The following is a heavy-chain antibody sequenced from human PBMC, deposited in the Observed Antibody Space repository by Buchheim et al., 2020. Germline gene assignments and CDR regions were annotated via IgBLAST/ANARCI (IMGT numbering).Heavy chain of an antibody. CDR2: IYYSGST. CDR1: GGSISSYY. V-gene: IGHV4-59*01. CDR3: ARAISRPWFDP. J-gene: IGHJ5*02. Sequence: QVQLQESGAGLVKPSETLSLTCTVSGGSISSYYWSWIRQPPGKGLEWIGFIYYSGSTYSNPSLKSRVTISVDTSKNQFSLKLSSVTAADTAVYYCARAISRPWFDPWGQGTL.